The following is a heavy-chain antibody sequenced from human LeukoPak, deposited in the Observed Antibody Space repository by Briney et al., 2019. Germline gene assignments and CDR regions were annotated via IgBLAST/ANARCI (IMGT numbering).Heavy chain of an antibody. CDR2: INPNSGGT. V-gene: IGHV1-2*02. D-gene: IGHD6-13*01. Sequence: ASVKVSCTASGYTFTGYYMHWVRQAPGQELEWMGWINPNSGGTNYAQKFQGRVTMTRDTSISTAYMELSRLRSDDTAVYYCARDRDSSSWQNWSDPWGQGTLVTVSS. J-gene: IGHJ5*02. CDR3: ARDRDSSSWQNWSDP. CDR1: GYTFTGYY.